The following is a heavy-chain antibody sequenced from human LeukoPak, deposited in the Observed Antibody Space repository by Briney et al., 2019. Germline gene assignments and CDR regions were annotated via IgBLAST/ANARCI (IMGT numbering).Heavy chain of an antibody. CDR1: GFTFSSYG. CDR2: ISYDGSNK. D-gene: IGHD3-22*01. Sequence: GGSLRLSCAASGFTFSSYGMHWVRQAPGKGLEWVAVISYDGSNKYYADSVKGRFTISRDNSKNTLYLQMNSLRAEDTAVYYCAREGSSGGWNYYYYGMDVWGQGTTVTVSS. V-gene: IGHV3-30*19. J-gene: IGHJ6*02. CDR3: AREGSSGGWNYYYYGMDV.